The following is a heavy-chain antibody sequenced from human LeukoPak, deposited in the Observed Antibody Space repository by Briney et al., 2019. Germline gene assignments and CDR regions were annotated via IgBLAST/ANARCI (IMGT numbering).Heavy chain of an antibody. Sequence: GGSLRLSCAASGFTFKNYAVTWVRQAPGKGLEWVSVISGSGGTIYYADSVKGRFTISRDNTKNTLFLQLNSLRGGDTAVYYCAKGHDSGPSYSDYWAQGTLVTVSS. CDR2: ISGSGGTI. D-gene: IGHD3-10*01. V-gene: IGHV3-23*01. CDR1: GFTFKNYA. CDR3: AKGHDSGPSYSDY. J-gene: IGHJ4*02.